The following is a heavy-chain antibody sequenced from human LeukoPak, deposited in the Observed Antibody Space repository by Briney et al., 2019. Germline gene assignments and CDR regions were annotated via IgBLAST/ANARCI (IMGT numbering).Heavy chain of an antibody. CDR3: AYLNSHAFDI. D-gene: IGHD1-7*01. CDR2: AYSSGST. J-gene: IGHJ3*02. CDR1: GGSISSSSYY. V-gene: IGHV4-39*01. Sequence: SETLSLTCSVSGGSISSSSYYWAWIRQPPGKGLEWIGSAYSSGSTYSNPSLKSRVTISVDTSKNQFSLKLTSVTAADTAVYYCAYLNSHAFDIWGQGTVVTVSS.